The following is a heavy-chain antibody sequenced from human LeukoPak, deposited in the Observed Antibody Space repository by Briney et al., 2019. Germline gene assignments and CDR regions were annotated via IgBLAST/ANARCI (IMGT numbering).Heavy chain of an antibody. CDR1: GGSISSSSYY. D-gene: IGHD3-22*01. Sequence: SETLSLTCTVSGGSISSSSYYWGWIRQPPGKGLEWIGSIYYSGSTYYNPSLKSRVTISVDTSKNQFSLKLSSVTAADTAVYYCARIYDSSAYGAFDIWGQGTMVTVSS. J-gene: IGHJ3*02. CDR2: IYYSGST. V-gene: IGHV4-39*01. CDR3: ARIYDSSAYGAFDI.